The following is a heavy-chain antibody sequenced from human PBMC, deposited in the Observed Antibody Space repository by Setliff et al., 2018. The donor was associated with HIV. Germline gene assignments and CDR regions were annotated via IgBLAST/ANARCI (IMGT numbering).Heavy chain of an antibody. CDR1: GFTFTDSA. CDR2: IVVGRGNT. D-gene: IGHD3-10*01. J-gene: IGHJ3*02. Sequence: SVKVSCKASGFTFTDSAVQWVRQTRGQRLEWIGWIVVGRGNTNYVQQFQGRVTITRDMSTSTAYMELSSLRSEDTAVYYCVADPSISMVRGLILGSTFDIWGQGTMVTVSS. CDR3: VADPSISMVRGLILGSTFDI. V-gene: IGHV1-58*01.